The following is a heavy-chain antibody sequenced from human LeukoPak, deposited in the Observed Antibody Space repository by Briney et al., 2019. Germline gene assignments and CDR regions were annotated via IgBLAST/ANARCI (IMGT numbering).Heavy chain of an antibody. Sequence: GGSLRLSCAASGFTFSSYSMNWVRQAPGKGLEWVSSISSSSYIYYADSVKGRFTISRDNAKNSLYLQMNSLRAEDTAVYYCARDGTAQYYYGMDVWGQGTTVTVSS. CDR3: ARDGTAQYYYGMDV. V-gene: IGHV3-21*01. CDR2: ISSSSYI. CDR1: GFTFSSYS. D-gene: IGHD5-18*01. J-gene: IGHJ6*02.